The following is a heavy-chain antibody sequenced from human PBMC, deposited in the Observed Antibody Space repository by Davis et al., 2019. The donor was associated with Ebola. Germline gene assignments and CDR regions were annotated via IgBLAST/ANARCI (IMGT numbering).Heavy chain of an antibody. J-gene: IGHJ5*02. Sequence: SETLSLTCTVSGGSISSYYWSWIRHPPGKGLEWIGEINHSGSTNYNPSFKSRVTIPVDTPKNQSSLKLSSVTVADTAVYYCNGVVIIRGSWFDPWGQGTLVTVSS. CDR3: NGVVIIRGSWFDP. CDR2: INHSGST. D-gene: IGHD3-3*01. V-gene: IGHV4-34*01. CDR1: GGSISSYY.